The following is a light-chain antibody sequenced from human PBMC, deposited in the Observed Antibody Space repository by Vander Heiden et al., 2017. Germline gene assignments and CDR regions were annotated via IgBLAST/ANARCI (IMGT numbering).Light chain of an antibody. CDR3: QQDDSYPHT. Sequence: AIRMTQSPSSLSASTGDRVTITCRASQGISSYLAWYQQKPGKAPKLLIYAASTLQSGVPSRFSGSGSGTDFTLTISFLQSEDFATYYCQQDDSYPHTFGQGTKLEIK. CDR1: QGISSY. J-gene: IGKJ2*01. CDR2: AAS. V-gene: IGKV1-8*01.